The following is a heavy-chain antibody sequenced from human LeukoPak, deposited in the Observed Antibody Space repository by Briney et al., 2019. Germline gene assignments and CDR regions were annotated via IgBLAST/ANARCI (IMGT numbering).Heavy chain of an antibody. J-gene: IGHJ4*02. D-gene: IGHD6-19*01. V-gene: IGHV4-39*07. Sequence: SETLSLTCTVSGGSISSSSYYWGWIRQPPGKGLEWIGSIYYSGSTYYNPSLKSRVTISVDTSKNQFSLNLTSVTAADTAFYYCARGSGSYSGAADYWGQGTLVTVSS. CDR3: ARGSGSYSGAADY. CDR1: GGSISSSSYY. CDR2: IYYSGST.